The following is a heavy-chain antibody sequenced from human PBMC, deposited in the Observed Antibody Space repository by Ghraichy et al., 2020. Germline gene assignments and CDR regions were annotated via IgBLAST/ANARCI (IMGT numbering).Heavy chain of an antibody. V-gene: IGHV4-39*07. CDR2: IYYSGST. Sequence: SETLSLTCTVSGGSISSSSYYWGWIRQPPGKGLEWIGSIYYSGSTYYNPSLKSRVTISVDTSKNQFSLKLSSVTAADTAVYYCARFGDVSSSWYSGAMVTEDWFDPWGQGNLVTVSS. CDR1: GGSISSSSYY. D-gene: IGHD6-13*01. J-gene: IGHJ5*02. CDR3: ARFGDVSSSWYSGAMVTEDWFDP.